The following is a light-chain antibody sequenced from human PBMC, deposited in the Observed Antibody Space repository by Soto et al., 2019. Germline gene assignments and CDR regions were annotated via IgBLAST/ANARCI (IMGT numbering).Light chain of an antibody. CDR1: SSNIGSNA. J-gene: IGLJ1*01. Sequence: QAVVTQPPSASGTPGQRVTISCSGSSSNIGSNAVNWYQQLPGTAPKLLIYTNSQRPSGVPDRFSGSKSGTSASLAISGLQSEDEADYYCAAWDDNLNGYVFGTGTKLTVL. CDR3: AAWDDNLNGYV. V-gene: IGLV1-44*01. CDR2: TNS.